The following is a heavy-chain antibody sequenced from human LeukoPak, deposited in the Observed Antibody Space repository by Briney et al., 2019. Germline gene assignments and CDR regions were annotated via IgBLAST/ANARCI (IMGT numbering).Heavy chain of an antibody. D-gene: IGHD6-19*01. CDR3: ARAVSGPFAY. V-gene: IGHV4-59*08. CDR1: GGSMSPYH. Sequence: SETLSLTCTVSGGSMSPYHWGWTRQPPGKGLEWTGYIYYSGSTNYNPSLKSRVTISVDTSKNQFSLKMSSVTAADTAIYYCARAVSGPFAYSGPRKLVTASS. J-gene: IGHJ4*01. CDR2: IYYSGST.